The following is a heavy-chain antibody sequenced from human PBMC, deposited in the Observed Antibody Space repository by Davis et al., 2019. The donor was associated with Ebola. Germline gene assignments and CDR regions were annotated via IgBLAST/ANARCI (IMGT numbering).Heavy chain of an antibody. J-gene: IGHJ4*02. D-gene: IGHD6-19*01. CDR1: GFSLSSSAVG. V-gene: IGHV2-5*01. Sequence: SGPTLVKPTQTLTLTCTFSGFSLSSSAVGVTWIRQPPGKALEWLALIYWNDDNHYSPSVRSRLTITKDTSNNQVVLRMTNMDPTDTATYYCAHGAGWLSDYWSPGTLVTVSS. CDR2: IYWNDDN. CDR3: AHGAGWLSDY.